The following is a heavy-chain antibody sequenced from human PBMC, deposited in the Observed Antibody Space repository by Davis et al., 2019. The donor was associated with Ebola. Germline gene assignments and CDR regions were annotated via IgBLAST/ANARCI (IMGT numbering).Heavy chain of an antibody. J-gene: IGHJ4*02. V-gene: IGHV1-3*01. CDR2: VNGGNGNT. Sequence: ASVKVSCKASGFILTNYAIHWVRQAPGQRLEWMGWVNGGNGNTKYSQRFQGRVTITTDISASTVYLDLTSLRSDDTAVFYCARASFGYNSGWYADYWGPGSLVTVSS. CDR3: ARASFGYNSGWYADY. CDR1: GFILTNYA. D-gene: IGHD6-19*01.